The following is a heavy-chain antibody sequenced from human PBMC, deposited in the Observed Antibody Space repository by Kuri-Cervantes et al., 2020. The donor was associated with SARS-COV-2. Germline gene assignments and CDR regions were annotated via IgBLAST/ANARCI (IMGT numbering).Heavy chain of an antibody. CDR1: GFTFGTYA. Sequence: GGSLRLSCAASGFTFGTYAMHWVRQAPGKGLEWVAVISYDGSNKYYADSVKGRFTISRDNSKNTLYLQMNSLRAEDTAVYYCASRETAGTFSGYFQHWGQGTLVTVSS. CDR2: ISYDGSNK. CDR3: ASRETAGTFSGYFQH. D-gene: IGHD6-13*01. V-gene: IGHV3-30-3*01. J-gene: IGHJ1*01.